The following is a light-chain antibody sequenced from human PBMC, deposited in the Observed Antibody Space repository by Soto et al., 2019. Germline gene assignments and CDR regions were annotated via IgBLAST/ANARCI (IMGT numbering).Light chain of an antibody. J-gene: IGLJ3*02. CDR1: SSDVGGYDY. Sequence: QSALTQPASVSGSPGQSITISCTGTSSDVGGYDYVAWCQRHPGKAPKLMIYDVFNRPSGVSHRFSGSKSGNTASLTISGLQAEDEADYYCSSYTSSRTLVFGGGTKVTVL. CDR3: SSYTSSRTLV. V-gene: IGLV2-14*03. CDR2: DVF.